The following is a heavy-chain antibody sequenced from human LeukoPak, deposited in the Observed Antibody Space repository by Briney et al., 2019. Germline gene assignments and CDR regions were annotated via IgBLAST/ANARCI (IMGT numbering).Heavy chain of an antibody. CDR2: ISSIRNYI. D-gene: IGHD3-10*01. CDR1: KFTFSDYS. V-gene: IGHV3-21*01. J-gene: IGHJ4*02. CDR3: ARDRDYYNYFEY. Sequence: GGSLRLSCAASKFTFSDYSMSWVRQAPGKGLEWVSSISSIRNYIYYADSVKGRFTISRDNAKNSLYLQMNSLRGEDTAVYYCARDRDYYNYFEYWGQGTLVTVSS.